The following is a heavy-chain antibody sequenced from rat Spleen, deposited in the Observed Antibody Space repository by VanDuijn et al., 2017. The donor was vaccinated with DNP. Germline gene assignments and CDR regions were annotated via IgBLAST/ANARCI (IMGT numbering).Heavy chain of an antibody. Sequence: QVQLKESGPGLVQPSQTLSLTCTVAGFSLAGYHVHWIRQSPGRTLEWMGVMWSDGDTSYNSALTSRLIISRDTSKSQLFLKMNSLQTEDTAIYFCAREDYNNYWYFDFWGPGTMVTVSS. V-gene: IGHV2-32*01. CDR2: MWSDGDT. CDR1: GFSLAGYH. J-gene: IGHJ1*01. CDR3: AREDYNNYWYFDF. D-gene: IGHD1-10*01.